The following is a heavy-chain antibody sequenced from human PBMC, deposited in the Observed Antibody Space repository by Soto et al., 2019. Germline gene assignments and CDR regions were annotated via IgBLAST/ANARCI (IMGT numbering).Heavy chain of an antibody. V-gene: IGHV3-23*01. CDR3: AKGSGQWLVLSSAFDI. J-gene: IGHJ3*02. CDR1: GFTFSSYA. D-gene: IGHD6-19*01. Sequence: GGSLRLSCAASGFTFSSYAMSWVRQAPGKGLEWVSAISGSGGSTYYADSVKGRFTISRDNSKNTLYLQMNSLRAEDTAVYYCAKGSGQWLVLSSAFDIWGQGTMVTVSS. CDR2: ISGSGGST.